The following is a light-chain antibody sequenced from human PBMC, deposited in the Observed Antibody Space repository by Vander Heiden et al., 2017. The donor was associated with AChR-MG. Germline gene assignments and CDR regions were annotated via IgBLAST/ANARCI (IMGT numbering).Light chain of an antibody. V-gene: IGLV2-14*01. CDR3: SSYTSSSTLGGV. Sequence: QSALTQPASVSGSPGQSITISCTGTSSDVGGYNYVSWYQQQPGKAPKLMIYDVSKRPSGVSNRLSGSKSGNTASLTISGLQAEDEADYYCSSYTSSSTLGGVFGGGTKLTVL. CDR1: SSDVGGYNY. J-gene: IGLJ3*02. CDR2: DVS.